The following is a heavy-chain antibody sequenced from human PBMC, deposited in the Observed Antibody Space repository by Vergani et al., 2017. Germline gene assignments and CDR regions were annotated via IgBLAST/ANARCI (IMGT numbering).Heavy chain of an antibody. V-gene: IGHV3-33*08. D-gene: IGHD6-6*01. J-gene: IGHJ6*03. Sequence: VQLLESGGGLVQPGGSLRLSCAASGFTFSSYGMHWVRQAPGKGLEWVAVIWYDGSNKYYADSVKGRFTISRDNSKNTLYLQMNSLRAEDTAVYYCARSSSFHYYMDVWGKGTTVTVSS. CDR2: IWYDGSNK. CDR3: ARSSSFHYYMDV. CDR1: GFTFSSYG.